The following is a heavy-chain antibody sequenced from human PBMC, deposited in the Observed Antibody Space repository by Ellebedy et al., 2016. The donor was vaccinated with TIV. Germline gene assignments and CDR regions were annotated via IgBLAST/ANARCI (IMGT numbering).Heavy chain of an antibody. CDR3: ARGRGYSSSWANGFDY. CDR1: GGSFSGYY. CDR2: INHSGST. V-gene: IGHV4-34*01. J-gene: IGHJ4*02. D-gene: IGHD6-13*01. Sequence: SETLSLTXAVYGGSFSGYYWSWIRQPPGKGLEWIGEINHSGSTNYNPSLKSRVTISVDTSKNQFSLKLSSVTAADTAVYYCARGRGYSSSWANGFDYWGQGTLVTVSS.